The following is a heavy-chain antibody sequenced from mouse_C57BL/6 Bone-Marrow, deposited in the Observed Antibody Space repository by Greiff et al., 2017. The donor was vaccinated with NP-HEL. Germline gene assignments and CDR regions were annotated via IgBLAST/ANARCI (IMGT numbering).Heavy chain of an antibody. Sequence: QVQLQQSGAELVKPGASVKLSCKASGYTFTSYWMHWVKQRPGQGLEWIGMIHPNSGSTNYNEKFKSKATLTVDKSSSTAYMQLSSLTSEDSAVYYCARSYCRYAMDYWGQGTSVTVSS. CDR3: ARSYCRYAMDY. CDR1: GYTFTSYW. J-gene: IGHJ4*01. V-gene: IGHV1-64*01. D-gene: IGHD2-12*01. CDR2: IHPNSGST.